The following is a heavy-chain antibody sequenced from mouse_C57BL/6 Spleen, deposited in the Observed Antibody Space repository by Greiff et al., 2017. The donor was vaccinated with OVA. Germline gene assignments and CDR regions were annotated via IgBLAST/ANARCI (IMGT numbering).Heavy chain of an antibody. V-gene: IGHV1-53*01. CDR1: GYSFPRSW. J-gene: IGHJ1*03. CDR3: ARGRDRYFDV. CDR2: INPSHGGT. D-gene: IGHD3-3*01. Sequence: QVQLQQSGPELVQPGASVTLSCNASGYSFPRSWMHWVKQRPVQGLEWIGNINPSHGGTNYNETFKSKATLTVAKSSSTSYMQLSSLTSEDSAVYYCARGRDRYFDVWGTGTTVTVSS.